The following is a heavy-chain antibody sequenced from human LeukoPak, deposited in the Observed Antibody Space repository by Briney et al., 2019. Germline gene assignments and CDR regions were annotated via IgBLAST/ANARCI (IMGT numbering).Heavy chain of an antibody. CDR1: GFTFSSYS. D-gene: IGHD4-11*01. V-gene: IGHV3-21*01. J-gene: IGHJ6*03. CDR2: ISSSSSYI. CDR3: ARDQATTPYYYYYYMDV. Sequence: GGSLRLSCAASGFTFSSYSMNWVRQAPGKGLEWVSSISSSSSYIYYADSVKGRFTISRDNAKNSLYLQMNSLRAEDTAVYYCARDQATTPYYYYYYMDVWGKGTTVTVSS.